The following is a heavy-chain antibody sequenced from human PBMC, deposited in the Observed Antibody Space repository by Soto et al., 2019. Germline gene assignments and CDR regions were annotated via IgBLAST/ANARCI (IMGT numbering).Heavy chain of an antibody. CDR1: GGSISSYY. J-gene: IGHJ3*02. V-gene: IGHV4-59*08. D-gene: IGHD4-17*01. Sequence: QVQLQESGPGLVKPSETLSLTCTVSGGSISSYYWRWIRQPPGKGLEWIGYIYYSGSTNYNPSLNSRVTISVDTSKNQFSLKLSSVTAADTAVYYCARHIYGVFAFDIWGQGTMVTVSS. CDR2: IYYSGST. CDR3: ARHIYGVFAFDI.